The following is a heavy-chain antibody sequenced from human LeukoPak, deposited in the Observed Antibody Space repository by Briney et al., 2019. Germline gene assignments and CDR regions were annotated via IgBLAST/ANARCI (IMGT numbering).Heavy chain of an antibody. CDR1: GFTFDDYA. CDR2: ISWNSGSI. Sequence: GRSLRLSCAASGFTFDDYAMHWVRQAPGKGLEWVSGISWNSGSIGYADSVKGRFTISRDNAKNSLYLQMNSLRAEDTDLYYCAKGYCTNGVCYDDWFDPWGQGTLVTVSS. V-gene: IGHV3-9*01. D-gene: IGHD2-8*01. CDR3: AKGYCTNGVCYDDWFDP. J-gene: IGHJ5*02.